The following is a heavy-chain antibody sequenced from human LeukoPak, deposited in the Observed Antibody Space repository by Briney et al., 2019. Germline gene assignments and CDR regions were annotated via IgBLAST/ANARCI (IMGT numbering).Heavy chain of an antibody. D-gene: IGHD4-17*01. CDR1: GYTFTSYY. J-gene: IGHJ3*02. V-gene: IGHV1-18*04. CDR2: ISAYNGNT. Sequence: ASVKVSCKASGYTFTSYYMHWVRQAPGQGLEWMGWISAYNGNTNYAQKLQGRVTMTTDTSTSTAYMELRSLRSDDTAVYYCARDWGDYGEDAFDIWGQGTMVTVSS. CDR3: ARDWGDYGEDAFDI.